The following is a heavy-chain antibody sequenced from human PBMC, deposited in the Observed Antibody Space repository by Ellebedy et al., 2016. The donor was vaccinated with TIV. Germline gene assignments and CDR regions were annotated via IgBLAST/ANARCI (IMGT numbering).Heavy chain of an antibody. CDR3: ARGTDWFDP. V-gene: IGHV4-38-2*02. J-gene: IGHJ5*02. Sequence: GSLRLXCSVSGFSISSGYYWAWIRQSPGRAPEWITTIYQTESTYYNPSLKSRLSVSVDMSKNQFSLHLRSVTAADSAVYFCARGTDWFDPWGTGIMVTVSS. CDR1: GFSISSGYY. CDR2: IYQTEST.